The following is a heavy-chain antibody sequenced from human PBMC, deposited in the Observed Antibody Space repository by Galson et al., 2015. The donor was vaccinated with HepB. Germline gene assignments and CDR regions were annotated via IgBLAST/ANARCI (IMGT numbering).Heavy chain of an antibody. CDR2: ISSGSSDI. Sequence: SLRLSCAASGLTFYRYNVNWVRQAPGKGLEWVASISSGSSDIYYADSVKGRFTISRDNTKNSVSLQMNSLRAEDTAVYYCARESHCGGYICYFDYWGQGTLVTVSS. V-gene: IGHV3-21*01. CDR1: GLTFYRYN. D-gene: IGHD2-21*01. CDR3: ARESHCGGYICYFDY. J-gene: IGHJ4*02.